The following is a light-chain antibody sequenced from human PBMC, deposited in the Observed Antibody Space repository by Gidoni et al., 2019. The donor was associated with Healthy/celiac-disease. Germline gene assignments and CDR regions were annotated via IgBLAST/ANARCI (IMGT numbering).Light chain of an antibody. Sequence: EIVMTQSPATLSASPGERATLSCRASQSVSSNLAWYQQKPGQAPRLLIYGASTRATGIPARFSGSGSGTEFTLTISSLQSEDFAVYYCRQYNNWPRWTFGQGTKVEIK. J-gene: IGKJ1*01. CDR3: RQYNNWPRWT. CDR2: GAS. V-gene: IGKV3-15*01. CDR1: QSVSSN.